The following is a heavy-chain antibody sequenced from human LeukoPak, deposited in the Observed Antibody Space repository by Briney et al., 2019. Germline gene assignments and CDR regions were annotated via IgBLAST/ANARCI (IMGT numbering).Heavy chain of an antibody. J-gene: IGHJ1*01. CDR3: ANERSQRVAAGQYFQH. V-gene: IGHV3-21*01. CDR2: ISSSSYI. CDR1: GFTFSSYS. Sequence: PGGSLRLSCAASGFTFSSYSMNWVRQAPGKGLEWVSSISSSSYIYYADSVKGRFTISRDNAKNSLYLQMNSLRAEDTAVYYCANERSQRVAAGQYFQHWGQGTLVTVSS. D-gene: IGHD6-19*01.